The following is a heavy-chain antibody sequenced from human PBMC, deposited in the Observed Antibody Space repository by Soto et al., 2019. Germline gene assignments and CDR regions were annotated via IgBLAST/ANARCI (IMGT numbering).Heavy chain of an antibody. CDR1: GGSISSGDYY. Sequence: PSETLSLTCTVSGGSISSGDYYWSWIRQPPGKGLEWIGYIYYSGSTYYNPSLKSRVTISVDTSKNQFSLKLSSVTAADAAVYYCARGAVVPAVKTHWFEPWGQGTLVTVSS. D-gene: IGHD2-2*01. V-gene: IGHV4-30-4*01. CDR3: ARGAVVPAVKTHWFEP. J-gene: IGHJ5*02. CDR2: IYYSGST.